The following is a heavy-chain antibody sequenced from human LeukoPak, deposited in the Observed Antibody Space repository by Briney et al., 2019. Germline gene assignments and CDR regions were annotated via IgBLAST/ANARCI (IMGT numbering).Heavy chain of an antibody. D-gene: IGHD2-2*01. J-gene: IGHJ4*02. CDR1: GYTFTSYG. CDR3: ARDCSSTSCYGYFDY. Sequence: GASVKVSCKASGYTFTSYGISWVRQAPGQGLEWMGWISAYNGNTNYAQKLQGRVTMTTDTSTSTAYMELRSLRSDDTAVYYCARDCSSTSCYGYFDYWGQGTLVTVSS. CDR2: ISAYNGNT. V-gene: IGHV1-18*01.